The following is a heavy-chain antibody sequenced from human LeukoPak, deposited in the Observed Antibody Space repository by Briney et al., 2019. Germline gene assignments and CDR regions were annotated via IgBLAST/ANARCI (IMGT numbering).Heavy chain of an antibody. CDR1: GFTFSSYW. D-gene: IGHD3-10*01. Sequence: GGSLRLSCAASGFTFSSYWMSWVRQAPGKGLEWVANIKQDGSEKYYVDSVKGRFTISRDNAKNTLFLQMNSLRIEDTAVYYCVRGREVRGRSMDVWGKGTTVIVSS. CDR2: IKQDGSEK. J-gene: IGHJ6*03. CDR3: VRGREVRGRSMDV. V-gene: IGHV3-7*01.